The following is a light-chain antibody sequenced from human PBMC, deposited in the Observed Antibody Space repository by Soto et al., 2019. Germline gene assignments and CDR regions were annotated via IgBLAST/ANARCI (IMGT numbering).Light chain of an antibody. J-gene: IGKJ1*01. CDR2: AAS. Sequence: DIQMTQSPSFLSASVVDRVTITCRASQGITNDLGWYQQEPGKAPNRLIYAASSLQSGVPSRFSGSRSGTEFTLTISSLQPEDSATYYCLQHNNFPWTFGQGTKVEI. CDR1: QGITND. V-gene: IGKV1-17*01. CDR3: LQHNNFPWT.